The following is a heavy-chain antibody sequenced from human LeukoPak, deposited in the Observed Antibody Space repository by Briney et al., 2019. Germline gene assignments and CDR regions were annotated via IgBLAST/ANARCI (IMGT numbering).Heavy chain of an antibody. Sequence: GGSLRLSCAASGFTFSSYWMHWVRQAPGRGLVWVSRINSDGSSTSYADSVKGRFTISRDNAKNTLYLQMNSLRAEDTAVYYCARDVAVAGLFDYWGQGTLVTVSS. V-gene: IGHV3-74*01. J-gene: IGHJ4*02. D-gene: IGHD6-19*01. CDR2: INSDGSST. CDR3: ARDVAVAGLFDY. CDR1: GFTFSSYW.